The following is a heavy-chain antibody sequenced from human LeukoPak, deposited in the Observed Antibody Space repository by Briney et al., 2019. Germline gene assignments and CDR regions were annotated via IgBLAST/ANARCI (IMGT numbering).Heavy chain of an antibody. D-gene: IGHD3-3*01. J-gene: IGHJ4*02. CDR3: AREGTYYDFWSGITPPADY. Sequence: GESLRLSCAASGVTFSDYYRSWIRQAPGKGLEWVAYISSSGSTIYYADSVKGRFTISRDNAKNSLYLQMNSLRAEDTAVYYCAREGTYYDFWSGITPPADYWGQGTLVTVSS. CDR1: GVTFSDYY. V-gene: IGHV3-11*04. CDR2: ISSSGSTI.